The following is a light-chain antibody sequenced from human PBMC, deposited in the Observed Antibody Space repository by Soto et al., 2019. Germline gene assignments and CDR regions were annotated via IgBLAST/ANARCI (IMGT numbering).Light chain of an antibody. J-gene: IGKJ4*01. CDR3: QQYNSYSLLI. V-gene: IGKV1-5*03. CDR1: QKINNW. CDR2: KAS. Sequence: DIQLTQSPSTLSASVGDRVTITCRASQKINNWLAWYQQKPGTPPKLLISKASNLESGVPSRFSGSGSETEFTLTISSLQPDDFATYYCQQYNSYSLLIFAGGTRVDIK.